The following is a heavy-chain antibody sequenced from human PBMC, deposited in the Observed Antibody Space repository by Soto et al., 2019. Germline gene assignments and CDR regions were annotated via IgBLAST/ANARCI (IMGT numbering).Heavy chain of an antibody. CDR2: IDPSDSYT. J-gene: IGHJ6*02. V-gene: IGHV5-10-1*01. CDR3: ARTSMQSRGYSYGQGGMDV. CDR1: GYSFTSYW. Sequence: PGESLKISCKGSGYSFTSYWIDWVRQMPGKGLEWMGRIDPSDSYTNYSPSFQGHVTISADKSISTAYLQWSSLKASDTAMYYCARTSMQSRGYSYGQGGMDVWGQGTTVTVS. D-gene: IGHD5-18*01.